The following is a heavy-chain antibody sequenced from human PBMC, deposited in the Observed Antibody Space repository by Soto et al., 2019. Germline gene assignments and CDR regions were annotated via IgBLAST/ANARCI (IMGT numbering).Heavy chain of an antibody. Sequence: GAAVKVSCKACGGSFSNFGIGWVRQAPGQGLEWRGGIVPVVGRLKYAQRFRGRLTITADEPTSTGYMELISLRSDDTAVYYCARQGSGYNFWGQGTQVTVSS. CDR3: ARQGSGYNF. CDR1: GGSFSNFG. CDR2: IVPVVGRL. V-gene: IGHV1-69*13. D-gene: IGHD5-12*01. J-gene: IGHJ4*02.